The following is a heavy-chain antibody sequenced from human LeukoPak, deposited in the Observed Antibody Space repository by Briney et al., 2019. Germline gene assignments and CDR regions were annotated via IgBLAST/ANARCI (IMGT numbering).Heavy chain of an antibody. CDR3: ARQDGSGIYYFDY. V-gene: IGHV5-51*01. J-gene: IGHJ4*02. CDR2: IYPGDSDS. D-gene: IGHD3-10*01. CDR1: GYSFTYYW. Sequence: GESLKISCKGSGYSFTYYWIGWVRQMPGKGLEWMAIIYPGDSDSRYSPSFQGQVTISADKSLNTAYLRWSSLKASDTAKYYCARQDGSGIYYFDYWGQGTLVTVSS.